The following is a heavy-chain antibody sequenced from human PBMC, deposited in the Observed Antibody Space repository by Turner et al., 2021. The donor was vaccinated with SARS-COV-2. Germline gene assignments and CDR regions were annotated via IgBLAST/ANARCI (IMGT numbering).Heavy chain of an antibody. Sequence: EVHLLESGGGLVQPGGSLRLSCAASGFSFSNYAMRWVRQGPGKGLEWVSGISDSGGTTFYADAVRGRFTISRDNSKNTVYLQMNSLRAEDTAVYYCAKDGVGDNGWGYLDYWGQGTLVTVSS. J-gene: IGHJ4*02. CDR2: ISDSGGTT. CDR3: AKDGVGDNGWGYLDY. V-gene: IGHV3-23*01. CDR1: GFSFSNYA. D-gene: IGHD1-26*01.